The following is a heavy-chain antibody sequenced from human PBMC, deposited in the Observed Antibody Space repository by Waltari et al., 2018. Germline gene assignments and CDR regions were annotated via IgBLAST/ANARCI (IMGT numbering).Heavy chain of an antibody. D-gene: IGHD4-17*01. CDR3: AKDRVLRGSYYGMDV. CDR1: GFTFSSYA. V-gene: IGHV3-23*01. J-gene: IGHJ6*02. Sequence: EVQLLESGGGLVQPGGSLRLSCAASGFTFSSYAMSWVRQAPGKGLEWVSAISGSGGSTYYEDSVKGRFTISRDNSKNTLYLQMNSLRAEDTAVYYCAKDRVLRGSYYGMDVWGQGTTVTVSS. CDR2: ISGSGGST.